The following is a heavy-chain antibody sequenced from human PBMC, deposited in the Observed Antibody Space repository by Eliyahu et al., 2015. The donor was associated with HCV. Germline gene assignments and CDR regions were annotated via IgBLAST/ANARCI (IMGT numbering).Heavy chain of an antibody. V-gene: IGHV1-2*02. Sequence: QVQLVQSGAEVKKPGASVKXSCKASGYTFTXXHXXWVRQAPGQGLEWMGWINPNSGGTNYAQKFQGRVTMTRDTSISTAYMELSRLRSDDTAVYYCAREVDTAMGHFYGMDVWGQGTTVSVSS. CDR1: GYTFTXXH. J-gene: IGHJ6*02. D-gene: IGHD5-18*01. CDR2: INPNSGGT. CDR3: AREVDTAMGHFYGMDV.